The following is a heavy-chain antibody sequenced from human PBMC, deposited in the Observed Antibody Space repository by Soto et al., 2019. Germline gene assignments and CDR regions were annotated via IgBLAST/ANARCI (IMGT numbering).Heavy chain of an antibody. J-gene: IGHJ5*02. V-gene: IGHV2-5*02. Sequence: QITLKASGPTLVKPTQTLTLTCTFSGFSLTTSGVGVGWIRQPPGKALEWLALIYWDDDKRYSPSLKSRLTLSNDTSKNQVVGTMSNMDPADTATYFFAHTTTTVTSWFDTWGQGTLGSVST. CDR3: AHTTTTVTSWFDT. CDR2: IYWDDDK. CDR1: GFSLTTSGVG. D-gene: IGHD4-17*01.